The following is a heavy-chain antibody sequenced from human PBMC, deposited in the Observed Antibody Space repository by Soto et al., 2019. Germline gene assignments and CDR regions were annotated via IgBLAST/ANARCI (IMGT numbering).Heavy chain of an antibody. CDR1: GFTFSSYS. D-gene: IGHD3-22*01. J-gene: IGHJ4*02. V-gene: IGHV3-21*01. Sequence: EVQLVESGGGLVKPGGSLRLSCAACGFTFSSYSMNWVRQAPGKGLEWVSSISSSSSYIYYADSVKGRFTISRDNAKNSLYLQMNSLRAEDTGVYYCARPEYYYDSRGYYGYWGQGTLVTVSS. CDR2: ISSSSSYI. CDR3: ARPEYYYDSRGYYGY.